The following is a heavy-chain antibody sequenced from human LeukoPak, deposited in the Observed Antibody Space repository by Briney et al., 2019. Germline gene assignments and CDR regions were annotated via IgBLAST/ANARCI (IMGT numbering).Heavy chain of an antibody. Sequence: SVKVSCKASGYTFTGYYMHWVRQAPGQGLEWMGGIIPIFGTANYAQKFQGRVTITTDESTSTAYMELSSLRSEDTAVYYCASQYFTTNSHDYGGNPFDAFDIWGQGTMVTVSS. D-gene: IGHD4-23*01. CDR1: GYTFTGYY. CDR3: ASQYFTTNSHDYGGNPFDAFDI. V-gene: IGHV1-69*05. CDR2: IIPIFGTA. J-gene: IGHJ3*02.